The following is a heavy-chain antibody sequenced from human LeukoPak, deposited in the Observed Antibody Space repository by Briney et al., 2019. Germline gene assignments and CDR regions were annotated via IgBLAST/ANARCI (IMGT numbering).Heavy chain of an antibody. CDR2: IYYSGSI. J-gene: IGHJ4*02. CDR3: ARGLRYFDWSYYFDY. Sequence: SETLSLTCTVSGGSISSSSYYWGWIRQPPGKGLEWIGSIYYSGSIYNNPSLKSRVTISVDTSKNQFSLKLSSVTAADTAVYYCARGLRYFDWSYYFDYWGQGTLVTVSS. CDR1: GGSISSSSYY. D-gene: IGHD3-9*01. V-gene: IGHV4-39*07.